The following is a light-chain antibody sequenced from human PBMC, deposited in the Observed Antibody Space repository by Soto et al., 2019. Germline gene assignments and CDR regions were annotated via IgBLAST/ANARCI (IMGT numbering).Light chain of an antibody. J-gene: IGLJ3*02. Sequence: QAVVTQEPSLTVSPGGTVTLTCGSSTGAVTSGHYPYWFQQKPGQAPRTLIYDTSNKHSWTPARFSGSLLGGKAALTLSGAQPEDEAEYYCLLSYGGARHWVFGGGTKLTVL. CDR1: TGAVTSGHY. V-gene: IGLV7-46*01. CDR3: LLSYGGARHWV. CDR2: DTS.